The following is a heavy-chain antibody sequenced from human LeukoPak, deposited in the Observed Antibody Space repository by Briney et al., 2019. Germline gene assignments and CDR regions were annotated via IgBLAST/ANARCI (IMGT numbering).Heavy chain of an antibody. J-gene: IGHJ4*02. CDR3: ARGGGGSWYGTVDY. Sequence: SETLSLTCAVSGGSISSSNWWSWVRQPPGKGLEWIGEIYHSGSTNYNPSLKSRVTISVDTSKNQFSLKLSSVTAADTAMYYCARGGGGSWYGTVDYWGQGTLVTVSS. V-gene: IGHV4-4*02. D-gene: IGHD6-13*01. CDR2: IYHSGST. CDR1: GGSISSSNW.